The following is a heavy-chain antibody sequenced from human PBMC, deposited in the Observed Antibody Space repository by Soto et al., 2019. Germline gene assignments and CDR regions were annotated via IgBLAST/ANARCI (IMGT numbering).Heavy chain of an antibody. CDR2: INHRGNT. J-gene: IGHJ6*02. CDR1: GGYFSGYY. CDR3: ARQEVPQWFTKGYYGMDV. V-gene: IGHV4-34*01. D-gene: IGHD2-8*01. Sequence: SETLSLTCAVYGGYFSGYYWTWIRQPPGKGLEWIGEINHRGNTNYNPSLKSRVTISVDTSKNQFSLKLTSVTAADTAVYYCARQEVPQWFTKGYYGMDVWDQGTTVTVSS.